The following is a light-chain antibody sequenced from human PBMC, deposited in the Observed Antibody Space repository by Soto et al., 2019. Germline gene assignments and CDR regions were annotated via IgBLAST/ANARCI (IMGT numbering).Light chain of an antibody. CDR3: QQYNNWPPDRT. V-gene: IGKV3-15*01. J-gene: IGKJ1*01. Sequence: EIVMTQSPATLSVSPGERATLSCRASQSVGSNLAWYQQKPGQAPRLLIYGASTSATGIPARFSGSGSGTESTLTISSLKSEDFAIYFCQQYNNWPPDRTFGQGTKVEIK. CDR2: GAS. CDR1: QSVGSN.